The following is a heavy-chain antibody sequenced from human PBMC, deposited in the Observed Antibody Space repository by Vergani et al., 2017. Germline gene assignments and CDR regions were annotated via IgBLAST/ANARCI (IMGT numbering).Heavy chain of an antibody. J-gene: IGHJ4*02. CDR1: GFTFSSYA. Sequence: QVQLVESGGGVVQPGRSLRLSCAASGFTFSSYAMHWVRQAPGKGLEWVAVISYDGSNKYYADSVKGRFTISRDNAKNSLYLQMNSLRTEDTALYYCAKGGTGTRGYYFDYWGQGTLVTVSS. CDR2: ISYDGSNK. D-gene: IGHD1-7*01. CDR3: AKGGTGTRGYYFDY. V-gene: IGHV3-30*04.